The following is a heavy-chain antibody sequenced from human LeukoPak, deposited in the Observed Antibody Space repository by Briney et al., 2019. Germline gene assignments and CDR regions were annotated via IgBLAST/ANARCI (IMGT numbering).Heavy chain of an antibody. CDR1: GDSVSSNSAS. J-gene: IGHJ6*03. CDR2: TYYRSKWHN. V-gene: IGHV6-1*01. CDR3: GAAGNSYYYYYMDV. Sequence: SQTLSLTCAISGDSVSSNSASWNWIRQSPSRGLEWLGRTYYRSKWHNDYAVSVKSRITINPDTSKNQFSLQLKSVTPEDTAVYYCGAAGNSYYYYYMDVWGKGTTVTVSS. D-gene: IGHD6-13*01.